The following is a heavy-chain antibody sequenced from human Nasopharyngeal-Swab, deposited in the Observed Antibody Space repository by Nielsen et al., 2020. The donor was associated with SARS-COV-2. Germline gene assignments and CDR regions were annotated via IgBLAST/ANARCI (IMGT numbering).Heavy chain of an antibody. Sequence: VHQAPGKGLEWMAVISYDGIKKYYADSVKGRFTLSRDNSKNTLYLQMNSLRTEDTAVYYCAKDHQLIRNYYYYDMDVWGQGTTVTVSS. V-gene: IGHV3-30*18. J-gene: IGHJ6*02. CDR3: AKDHQLIRNYYYYDMDV. D-gene: IGHD2-8*01. CDR2: ISYDGIKK.